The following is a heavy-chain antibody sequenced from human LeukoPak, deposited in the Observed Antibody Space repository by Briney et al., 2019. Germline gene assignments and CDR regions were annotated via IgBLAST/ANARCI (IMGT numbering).Heavy chain of an antibody. CDR2: IYYSGST. J-gene: IGHJ4*02. CDR1: GGSISSYY. Sequence: PSETLSLTCTVSGGSISSYYWSWIRQPPGKGLEWIGYIYYSGSTNYNPSLKSRVTISVDTSKNQFSLKLSSVTAADTAVYYCARDKRGSGWPYYFDYWGQGTLVTVSS. V-gene: IGHV4-59*01. CDR3: ARDKRGSGWPYYFDY. D-gene: IGHD6-19*01.